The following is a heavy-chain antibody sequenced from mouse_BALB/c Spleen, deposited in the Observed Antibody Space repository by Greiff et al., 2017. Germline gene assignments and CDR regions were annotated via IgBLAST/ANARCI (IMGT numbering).Heavy chain of an antibody. CDR3: ARNGYDGTSCAY. Sequence: VQLQQSGPGLVQPSQSLSITCTVSGFSLTSYGVHWVRQSPGKGLEWLGVIWSGGSTDYNAAFISRLSISKDNSKSQVFFKMNSLQADDTAIYYCARNGYDGTSCAYWGQGTLVTVSA. D-gene: IGHD2-2*01. V-gene: IGHV2-4-1*01. CDR2: IWSGGST. J-gene: IGHJ3*01. CDR1: GFSLTSYG.